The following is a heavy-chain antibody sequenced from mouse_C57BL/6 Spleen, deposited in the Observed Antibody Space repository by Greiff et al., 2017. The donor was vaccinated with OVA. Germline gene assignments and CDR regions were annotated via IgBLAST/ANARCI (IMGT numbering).Heavy chain of an antibody. CDR2: IDPETGGT. Sequence: QVQLQQSGAELVRPGASVTLSCKASGYTFTDYEMNWVKQTPVHGLEWIGAIDPETGGTAYNQKFKGKAILTADKASSTAYMELRSLTSEDSAVYYCTIRGLYDYDEYYAMDYWGQGTSVTVSS. V-gene: IGHV1-15*01. D-gene: IGHD2-4*01. J-gene: IGHJ4*01. CDR3: TIRGLYDYDEYYAMDY. CDR1: GYTFTDYE.